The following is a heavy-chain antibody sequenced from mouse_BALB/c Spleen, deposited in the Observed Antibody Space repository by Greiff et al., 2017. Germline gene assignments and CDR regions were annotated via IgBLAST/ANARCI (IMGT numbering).Heavy chain of an antibody. D-gene: IGHD1-1*01. CDR2: IYPGSGST. CDR3: ARGKTVVAPYYYAMDY. J-gene: IGHJ4*01. Sequence: QVHVKQSGPELVKPGASVKMSCKASGYTFTDYVISWVKQRTGQGLEWIGEIYPGSGSTYYNEKFKGKATLTADKSSNTAYMQLSSLTSEDSAVYFCARGKTVVAPYYYAMDYWGQGTSVTVSS. CDR1: GYTFTDYV. V-gene: IGHV1-77*01.